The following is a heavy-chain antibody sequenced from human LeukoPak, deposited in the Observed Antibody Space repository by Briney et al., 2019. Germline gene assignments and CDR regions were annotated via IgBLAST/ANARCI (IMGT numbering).Heavy chain of an antibody. CDR1: GFSFNSYA. Sequence: GGSLRLSCAASGFSFNSYAIHWVRQAPGKGLERVTVISYDGSNKHYADSVRGRFTISRDNSKNTLYLQMNSLRAEDTAVYYCARLHYGSGSYPSEFSYYYGMDVWGQGTTVTVSS. CDR2: ISYDGSNK. J-gene: IGHJ6*02. V-gene: IGHV3-30*03. CDR3: ARLHYGSGSYPSEFSYYYGMDV. D-gene: IGHD3-10*01.